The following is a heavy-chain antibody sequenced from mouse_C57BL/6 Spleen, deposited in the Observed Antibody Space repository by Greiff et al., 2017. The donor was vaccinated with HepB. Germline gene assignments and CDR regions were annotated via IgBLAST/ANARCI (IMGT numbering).Heavy chain of an antibody. CDR3: ARGGGQQGFAY. CDR2: IYPGDGDT. D-gene: IGHD3-3*01. V-gene: IGHV1-80*01. CDR1: GYAFSSYW. J-gene: IGHJ3*01. Sequence: VQGVESGAELVKPGASVKISCKASGYAFSSYWMNWVKQRPGKGLEWIGQIYPGDGDTNYNGKFKGKATLTADKSSSTAYMQLSSLTSEDSAVYFCARGGGQQGFAYWGQGTLVTVSA.